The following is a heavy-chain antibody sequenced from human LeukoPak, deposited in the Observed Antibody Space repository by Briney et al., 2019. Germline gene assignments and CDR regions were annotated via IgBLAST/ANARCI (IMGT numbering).Heavy chain of an antibody. J-gene: IGHJ4*02. CDR3: ARGGGSYYSFDY. CDR1: GGSFSGYY. V-gene: IGHV4-34*01. Sequence: SETLSLTCAVYGGSFSGYYWSWIRQPPGKGLEWIGEINHSGSTNYNPSLKSRVTISVDTSKNQFPLKLSSVTAADTAVYYCARGGGSYYSFDYWGQGTLVTVSS. CDR2: INHSGST. D-gene: IGHD1-26*01.